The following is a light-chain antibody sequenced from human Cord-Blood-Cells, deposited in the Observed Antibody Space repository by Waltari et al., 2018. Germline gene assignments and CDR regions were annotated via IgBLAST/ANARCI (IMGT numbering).Light chain of an antibody. CDR2: EDN. CDR3: QSYDSSNVV. Sequence: NFMLTQPHSVSESPGKTVTISCTRSSGSIASNYVQWYQQRPGSAPTTVIYEDNQRTSVVPYRCSGSLDNTSKSASLTISGLKTEVEADYYCQSYDSSNVVFGGGTKLTVL. CDR1: SGSIASNY. V-gene: IGLV6-57*03. J-gene: IGLJ2*01.